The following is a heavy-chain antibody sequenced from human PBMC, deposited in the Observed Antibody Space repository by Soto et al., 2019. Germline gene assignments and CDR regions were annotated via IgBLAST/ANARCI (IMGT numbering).Heavy chain of an antibody. Sequence: GGSLRLSCAASGFTFSSYGMHWVRQAPGKGLEWVAVISYDGSNKYYADSVKGRFTISRDNSKNTLYLQMNSLRAEDTAVYYCAKDRVLRFLEWPIGSGMDVWGQGTTVTVSS. CDR3: AKDRVLRFLEWPIGSGMDV. J-gene: IGHJ6*02. V-gene: IGHV3-30*18. CDR2: ISYDGSNK. D-gene: IGHD3-3*01. CDR1: GFTFSSYG.